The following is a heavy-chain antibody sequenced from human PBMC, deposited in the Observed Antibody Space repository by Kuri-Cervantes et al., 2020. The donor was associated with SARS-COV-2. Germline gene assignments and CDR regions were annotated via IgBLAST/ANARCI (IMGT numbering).Heavy chain of an antibody. CDR1: GFTFSSYG. Sequence: LSLTCAASGFTFSSYGMHWVRQAPGKGLEWVAVIWYDGSNKYYADSVKGRFTISRDNSKNTLWLQMNSLRPDDTAVYYCAKVSKSSVSDFWGQGTLVTVSS. D-gene: IGHD6-19*01. V-gene: IGHV3-33*06. CDR3: AKVSKSSVSDF. J-gene: IGHJ4*02. CDR2: IWYDGSNK.